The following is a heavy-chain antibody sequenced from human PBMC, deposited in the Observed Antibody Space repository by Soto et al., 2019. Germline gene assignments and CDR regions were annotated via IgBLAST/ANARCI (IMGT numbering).Heavy chain of an antibody. CDR3: AKERGYNYGYDAMDV. V-gene: IGHV3-23*01. Sequence: EVQLLESGGGLVQPGGSLRLSFAASGFTFSIYAMSWVRQAPGKGLEWVSGISGSGGSTYYAASVKGRFTISRDNAKNTLYLQTNSLRAEDTAVYYCAKERGYNYGYDAMDVWGQGTTVTVSS. J-gene: IGHJ6*02. CDR2: ISGSGGST. D-gene: IGHD5-18*01. CDR1: GFTFSIYA.